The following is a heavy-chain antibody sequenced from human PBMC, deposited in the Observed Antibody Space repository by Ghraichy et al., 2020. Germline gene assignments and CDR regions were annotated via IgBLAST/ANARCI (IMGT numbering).Heavy chain of an antibody. CDR3: AGLQGVPEY. CDR2: VEPHGSGI. Sequence: GGSLRLSCAASGFTFSTYRMNWVRQGPGKGLEWLACVEPHGSGIFYVDSVKGRFTISRDNAENSLYLQMNGLRPDDTAVYYCAGLQGVPEYWGQGTLVTVS. CDR1: GFTFSTYR. D-gene: IGHD6-6*01. V-gene: IGHV3-7*03. J-gene: IGHJ4*02.